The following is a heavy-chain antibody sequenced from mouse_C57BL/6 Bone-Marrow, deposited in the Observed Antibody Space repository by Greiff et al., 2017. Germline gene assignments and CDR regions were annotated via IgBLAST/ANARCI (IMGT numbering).Heavy chain of an antibody. CDR3: TNYDYDGYWYFDV. J-gene: IGHJ1*03. CDR1: GYTFTSYW. D-gene: IGHD2-4*01. Sequence: EVQGVESGTVLARPGASVKMSCKTSGYTFTSYWMHWVKQRPGQGLEWIGAIYPGNSDTSYNQKFKGKAKLTAVTSASTAYMELSSLTNEDSAVYDCTNYDYDGYWYFDVWGTGTTVTVSS. V-gene: IGHV1-5*01. CDR2: IYPGNSDT.